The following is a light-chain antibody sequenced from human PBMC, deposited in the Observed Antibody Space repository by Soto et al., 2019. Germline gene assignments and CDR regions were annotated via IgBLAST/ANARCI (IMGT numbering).Light chain of an antibody. CDR1: QSIVTY. V-gene: IGKV1-39*01. CDR3: QQSYSTPPWT. J-gene: IGKJ1*01. CDR2: AAS. Sequence: DIPMTQSPSSLSASVGDRVTITCRASQSIVTYLNWYLQKPGKAPKLLIYAASNLQSGVPSSFSGSGSGTDFTLTISSLQPEDFATYFCQQSYSTPPWTFGQGTKVEIK.